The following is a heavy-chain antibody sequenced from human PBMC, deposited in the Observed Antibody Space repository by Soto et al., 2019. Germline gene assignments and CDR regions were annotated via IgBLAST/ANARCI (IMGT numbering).Heavy chain of an antibody. D-gene: IGHD3-16*01. CDR3: ARGGLAHRHHVENYYYGIDV. V-gene: IGHV1-18*04. CDR2: ISAYNGNT. J-gene: IGHJ6*02. Sequence: ASVKVSCKASGYTFTSYGISWVRQAPGQGLEWMGWISAYNGNTNYAQKLQGRVTMTTDTSTSTAYMELRSLRSDDTAVYYCARGGLAHRHHVENYYYGIDVWGQGTTVTVSS. CDR1: GYTFTSYG.